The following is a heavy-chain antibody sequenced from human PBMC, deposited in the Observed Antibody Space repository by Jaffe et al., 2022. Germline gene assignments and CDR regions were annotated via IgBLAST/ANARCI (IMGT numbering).Heavy chain of an antibody. D-gene: IGHD5-18*01. CDR2: IIPIFGTA. V-gene: IGHV1-69*01. Sequence: QVQLVQSGAEVKKPGSSVKVSCKASGGTFSSYAISWVRQAPGQGLEWMGGIIPIFGTANYAQKFQGRVTITADESTSTAYMELSSLRSEDTAVYYCARVYRGGYSYGYENWFDPWGQGTLVTVSS. CDR1: GGTFSSYA. CDR3: ARVYRGGYSYGYENWFDP. J-gene: IGHJ5*02.